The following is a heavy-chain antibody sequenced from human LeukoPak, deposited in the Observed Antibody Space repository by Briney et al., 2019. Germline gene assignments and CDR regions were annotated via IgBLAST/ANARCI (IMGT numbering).Heavy chain of an antibody. V-gene: IGHV4-34*01. J-gene: IGHJ4*02. CDR2: INHSGST. Sequence: SETLSLTCAVYGGSFSGYYRSWIRQPPGKGLEWIGEINHSGSTNYNPSLKSRVTISVDTSKNQFSLKLSSVTAADTAVYYCARARMAGSFDYWGQGTLVTVSS. CDR3: ARARMAGSFDY. CDR1: GGSFSGYY. D-gene: IGHD5-24*01.